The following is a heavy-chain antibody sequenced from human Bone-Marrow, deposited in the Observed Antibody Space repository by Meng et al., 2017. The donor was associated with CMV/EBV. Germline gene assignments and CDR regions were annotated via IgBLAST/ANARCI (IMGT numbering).Heavy chain of an antibody. Sequence: GESLKISCAASGFTFSSYSMNWVRQAPGKGLEWVSYISSSSSTIYYADSVKGRFTISRDNAKNSLYLQMNSLRAEDTAVYYCARARDSSGYRRWFDPWGQGTLVTVPQ. V-gene: IGHV3-48*04. CDR3: ARARDSSGYRRWFDP. CDR1: GFTFSSYS. J-gene: IGHJ5*02. CDR2: ISSSSSTI. D-gene: IGHD3-22*01.